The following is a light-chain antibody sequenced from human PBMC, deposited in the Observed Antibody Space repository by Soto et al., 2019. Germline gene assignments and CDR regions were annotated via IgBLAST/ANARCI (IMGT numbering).Light chain of an antibody. J-gene: IGLJ1*01. CDR2: DVS. Sequence: QSALTQPASVSRSPGQSITISCTGTNSDVGGYNYVSWYQQHPGKAPKLMIYDVSHRPSGVSNRFSGSKSGNTASLTISGLQAEDEADYYCSSYTSSSSGVFGTGTKVTVL. CDR1: NSDVGGYNY. V-gene: IGLV2-14*01. CDR3: SSYTSSSSGV.